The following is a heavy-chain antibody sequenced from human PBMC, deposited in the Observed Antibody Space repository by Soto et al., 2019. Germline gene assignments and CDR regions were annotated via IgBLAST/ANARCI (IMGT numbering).Heavy chain of an antibody. CDR1: GGSISNYY. CDR2: MYYSGST. V-gene: IGHV4-59*01. D-gene: IGHD6-13*01. Sequence: QVQLQESGPGLVKPSETLSLTCTVSGGSISNYYWSWIRQPPGKGLEWIGYMYYSGSTNYNPYLRSRVTISLDTSKNQFSLKLSSVTAADTAMYYCARDSRERGQQLVVQLDSGGQGTLVTVSS. J-gene: IGHJ4*02. CDR3: ARDSRERGQQLVVQLDS.